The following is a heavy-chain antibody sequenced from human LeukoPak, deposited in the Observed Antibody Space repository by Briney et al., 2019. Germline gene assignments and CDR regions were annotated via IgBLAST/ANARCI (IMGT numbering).Heavy chain of an antibody. CDR1: GFGVTNNY. Sequence: GGSLRLSCAASGFGVTNNYMSWVRQAPGKGLEFVSLIYSVASTYYADSVKGRFTISRDDSKNTVFLQMNSLGPEDTAIYFCTRPHSRGREILNWGPGALVTVSS. V-gene: IGHV3-53*01. CDR2: IYSVAST. J-gene: IGHJ1*01. D-gene: IGHD3-10*01. CDR3: TRPHSRGREILN.